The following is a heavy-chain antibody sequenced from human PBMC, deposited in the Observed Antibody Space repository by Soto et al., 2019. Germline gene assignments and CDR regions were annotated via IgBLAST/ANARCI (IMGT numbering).Heavy chain of an antibody. CDR1: GYAFTSFG. CDR2: NVANNGYT. Sequence: QVQLVQSGIEVKNPGASVKVSCKASGYAFTSFGISWVRQAPGQGLEWMGWNVANNGYTKYAQNLQGRVTLITDTSTSTAYMELRSLMYDDTAVYYCARCSGGTCYASYAFDIWGQGTMVTVSS. CDR3: ARCSGGTCYASYAFDI. J-gene: IGHJ3*02. D-gene: IGHD2-15*01. V-gene: IGHV1-18*01.